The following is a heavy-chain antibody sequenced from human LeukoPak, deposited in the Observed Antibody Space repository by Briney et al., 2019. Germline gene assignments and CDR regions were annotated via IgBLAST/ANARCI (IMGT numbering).Heavy chain of an antibody. CDR2: ISWNSGSI. CDR3: AKGGSSGWYSFDY. CDR1: GFTFDDYA. D-gene: IGHD6-19*01. J-gene: IGHJ4*02. V-gene: IGHV3-9*03. Sequence: GGSLRLSCAASGFTFDDYAMHWVRQAPGKGLEWVSGISWNSGSIGYADSVKGRFTISRDNAKNSLYLQMNSLRAEDMALYYCAKGGSSGWYSFDYWGQGTLVTVSS.